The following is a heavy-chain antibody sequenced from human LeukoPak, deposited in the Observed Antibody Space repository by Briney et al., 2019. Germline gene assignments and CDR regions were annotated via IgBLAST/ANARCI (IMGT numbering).Heavy chain of an antibody. CDR2: ISSSGSTI. CDR3: ARDYYDSSGHFDY. CDR1: GFTFSDYY. V-gene: IGHV3-11*04. Sequence: PGGSLRLSCAASGFTFSDYYMSWIRQAPGKGLEWVSYISSSGSTIYYADSVKCRFTISRDNAKNSLYLQMNSLRAEDTAVYYCARDYYDSSGHFDYWGQGTLVTVSS. D-gene: IGHD3-22*01. J-gene: IGHJ4*02.